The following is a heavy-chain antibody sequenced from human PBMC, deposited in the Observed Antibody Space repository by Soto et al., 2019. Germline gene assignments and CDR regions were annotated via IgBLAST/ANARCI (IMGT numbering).Heavy chain of an antibody. CDR2: ISESGGGT. J-gene: IGHJ4*02. CDR3: AERPAVAQLDY. V-gene: IGHV3-23*01. D-gene: IGHD6-19*01. Sequence: GGSLRLSCAASGLTFSSNAMAWVRQAPGKGLEWVSSISESGGGTYYADSVKGRFTISRDNSKNTLYLQMNSLRVEDTAVYYCAERPAVAQLDYWGQGTLVTVSS. CDR1: GLTFSSNA.